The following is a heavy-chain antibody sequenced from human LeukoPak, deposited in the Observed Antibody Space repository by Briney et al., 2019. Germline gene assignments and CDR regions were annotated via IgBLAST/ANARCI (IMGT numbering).Heavy chain of an antibody. CDR2: ISYDGSNK. D-gene: IGHD3-10*01. V-gene: IGHV3-30*18. CDR1: GFTFSSYG. Sequence: GRSLRLSCAASGFTFSSYGMHWVRQAPGKGLEWVAVISYDGSNKYYADSVKGRFTISRDNSKNTLYLQMNSLRAEDTAVYYCAKSGRHYYGSGRPDYWGQGTLVTVSS. J-gene: IGHJ4*02. CDR3: AKSGRHYYGSGRPDY.